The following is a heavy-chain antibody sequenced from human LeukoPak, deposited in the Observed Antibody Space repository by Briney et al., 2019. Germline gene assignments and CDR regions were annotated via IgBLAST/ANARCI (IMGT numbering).Heavy chain of an antibody. CDR2: IWYDASNK. CDR1: GXTFSSHG. V-gene: IGHV3-33*01. J-gene: IGHJ6*02. CDR3: ARSMYPNTMTTLHYYYGMDV. Sequence: GGSLRLSCVASGXTFSSHGMHWVRQVPGKGLEWVAVIWYDASNKYYVDSVKGRFTISRDNSKNTLYLQMNSLRAEDTAVYYCARSMYPNTMTTLHYYYGMDVWGQGITVTVSS. D-gene: IGHD4-17*01.